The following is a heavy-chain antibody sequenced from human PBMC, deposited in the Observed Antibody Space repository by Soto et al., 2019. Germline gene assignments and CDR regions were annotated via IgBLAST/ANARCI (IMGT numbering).Heavy chain of an antibody. CDR3: ARAYSSSSNWFDP. CDR1: VGSISSYY. D-gene: IGHD6-6*01. CDR2: IYYSGST. J-gene: IGHJ5*02. Sequence: SETLSLTCTVSVGSISSYYWSWIRQPPGKGLEWIGYIYYSGSTNYNPSLKSRVTISVDTSKNQFSLKLSSVTAADTAVYYCARAYSSSSNWFDPWGQGTLVTVSS. V-gene: IGHV4-59*01.